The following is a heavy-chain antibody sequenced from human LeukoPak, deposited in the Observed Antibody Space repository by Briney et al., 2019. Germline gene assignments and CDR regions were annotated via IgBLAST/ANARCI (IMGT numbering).Heavy chain of an antibody. CDR3: ARGDLTFLYCSSTSCYISLGSERWFDP. Sequence: SETLSLTCTVSGGSISSSSYYWGWIRQPPGKGLEWIGSIYYSGSTYYNPSLKSRVTISVDTSKNQFSLKLSSVTAADTAVYYCARGDLTFLYCSSTSCYISLGSERWFDPWGQGTLVTVSS. V-gene: IGHV4-39*01. D-gene: IGHD2-2*02. CDR1: GGSISSSSYY. J-gene: IGHJ5*02. CDR2: IYYSGST.